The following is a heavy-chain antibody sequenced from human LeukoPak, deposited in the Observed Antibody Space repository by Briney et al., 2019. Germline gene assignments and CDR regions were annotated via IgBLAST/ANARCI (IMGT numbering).Heavy chain of an antibody. CDR3: AKDQRKQWCIFDY. D-gene: IGHD2-8*02. CDR2: ISYDGSNK. CDR1: GFTFSSYG. Sequence: GGSLRLSCAASGFTFSSYGMHWVRQAPGKGLEWVAVISYDGSNKYYADSVKGRFTTSRDNSKNTLYLQMNSLRAEDTAVYYCAKDQRKQWCIFDYWGQGTLVTVSS. J-gene: IGHJ4*02. V-gene: IGHV3-30*18.